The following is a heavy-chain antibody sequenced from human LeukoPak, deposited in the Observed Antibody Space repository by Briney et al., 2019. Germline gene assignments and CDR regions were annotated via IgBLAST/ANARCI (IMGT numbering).Heavy chain of an antibody. D-gene: IGHD5-24*01. CDR2: VGATTTT. Sequence: GGSLRLSCTASGFTFSSDTMSWVRQAPGKGLEWVSSVGATTTTYYADSVKGRFTISRDSSQNTLYLQMNSLRADDTAVYYCAKGLLRAYFDYWGQGTLVTVSS. CDR1: GFTFSSDT. CDR3: AKGLLRAYFDY. J-gene: IGHJ4*02. V-gene: IGHV3-23*01.